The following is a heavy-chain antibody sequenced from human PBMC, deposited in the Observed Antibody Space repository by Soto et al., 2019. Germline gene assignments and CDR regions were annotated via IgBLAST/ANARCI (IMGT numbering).Heavy chain of an antibody. CDR1: GFTFSNYA. CDR2: LLRSGSTT. Sequence: VQLLESGGGLVQPGGSLRLSCAASGFTFSNYAMTWARQAPGKGLEWVSGLLRSGSTTYYADSVKGRFTVSSDKSANSLYLQMDNLRAEDTAVYYCAKDAVSGDGVWLLDSWGQGTVVTVSS. CDR3: AKDAVSGDGVWLLDS. V-gene: IGHV3-23*01. J-gene: IGHJ5*02. D-gene: IGHD4-17*01.